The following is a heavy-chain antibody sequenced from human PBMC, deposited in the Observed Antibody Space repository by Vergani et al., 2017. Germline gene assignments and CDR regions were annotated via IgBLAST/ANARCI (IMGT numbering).Heavy chain of an antibody. V-gene: IGHV1-69*01. CDR3: ARVAEPYYYYYYVDV. CDR2: IIPSFGIP. J-gene: IGHJ6*03. D-gene: IGHD1-14*01. Sequence: QVQLVQSGSELKKPGSSVKVSCKASGGTFSSFGINWVRQAPGQGLEWMGGIIPSFGIPNYAQRFQDRVTITADESTSTAYMELSSLRSEDTAVYYCARVAEPYYYYYYVDVWGKGTTVTVSS. CDR1: GGTFSSFG.